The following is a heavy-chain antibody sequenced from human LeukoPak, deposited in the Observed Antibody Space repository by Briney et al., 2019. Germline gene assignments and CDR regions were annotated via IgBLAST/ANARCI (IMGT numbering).Heavy chain of an antibody. V-gene: IGHV1-69*05. Sequence: GASVKVSFKASGGTFSSYAISWVRQAPGQGLEWMGGIIPIFGTANYAQKFQGRVTITTDESTSTAYMELSSLRSEDTAVYYCARGARDGYNLIDYWGQGTLVTVSS. D-gene: IGHD5-24*01. CDR3: ARGARDGYNLIDY. J-gene: IGHJ4*02. CDR1: GGTFSSYA. CDR2: IIPIFGTA.